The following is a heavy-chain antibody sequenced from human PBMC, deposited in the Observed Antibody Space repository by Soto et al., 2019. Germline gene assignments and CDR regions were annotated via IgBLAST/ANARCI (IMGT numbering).Heavy chain of an antibody. D-gene: IGHD2-21*01. J-gene: IGHJ1*01. CDR3: AKDRGDPRDYVHL. CDR1: GFTLNNYG. V-gene: IGHV3-23*01. CDR2: ISPNGQGI. Sequence: EVQLLESGGGLVQPGGSLRLSCAASGFTLNNYGMSWVRQAPGKGLEWVSAISPNGQGIYYADSVKGRFTISKDNSKNKGLMHVDSLPYDDAADYYFAKDRGDPRDYVHLWGQSSLVTVSP.